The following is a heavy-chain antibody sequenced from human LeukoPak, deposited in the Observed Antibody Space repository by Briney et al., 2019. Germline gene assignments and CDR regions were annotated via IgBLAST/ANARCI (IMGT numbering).Heavy chain of an antibody. CDR1: GFAFSSYE. D-gene: IGHD4-17*01. CDR3: ARVPYGDYDHVDY. Sequence: GGSLRLSCAASGFAFSSYEMNWVRQAPGKGLEWVSYISSSGSTIYYADSVKGRFTISRDNAKNSLYLQMNSLRAEDTAVYYCARVPYGDYDHVDYWGQGTLVTVAS. CDR2: ISSSGSTI. J-gene: IGHJ4*02. V-gene: IGHV3-48*03.